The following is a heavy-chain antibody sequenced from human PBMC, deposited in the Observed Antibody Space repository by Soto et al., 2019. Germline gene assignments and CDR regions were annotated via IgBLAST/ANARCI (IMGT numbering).Heavy chain of an antibody. D-gene: IGHD3-10*01. CDR1: GYTFTSYY. J-gene: IGHJ6*02. CDR2: INPSGGST. V-gene: IGHV1-46*01. CDR3: AGTSGSGILVGYYGMDV. Sequence: ASVKVSCKASGYTFTSYYMHWVRQAPGQGLEWMGIINPSGGSTSYAQKFQGRVTMTRDTSTSTVYMELSSLRSEDTAVYYCAGTSGSGILVGYYGMDVWGQGTTVTAP.